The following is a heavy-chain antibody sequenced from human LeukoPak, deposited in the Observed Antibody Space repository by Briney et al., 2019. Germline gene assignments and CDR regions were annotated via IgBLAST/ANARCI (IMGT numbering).Heavy chain of an antibody. CDR1: GYSFTSYW. CDR2: IYPGDSDT. V-gene: IGHV5-51*01. D-gene: IGHD2-15*01. J-gene: IGHJ4*02. CDR3: ARQWGYCSGGSCYGPPDY. Sequence: GESLKISCKGSGYSFTSYWIGWVRQVPGKGLELMGIIYPGDSDTRYSPSFQGQVTISADKSISTAYLQWSILKASDTAMYYCARQWGYCSGGSCYGPPDYWGQGTLVTVSS.